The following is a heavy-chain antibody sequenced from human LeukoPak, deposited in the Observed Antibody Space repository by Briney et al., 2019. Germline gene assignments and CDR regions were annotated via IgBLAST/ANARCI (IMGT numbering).Heavy chain of an antibody. D-gene: IGHD3-10*01. Sequence: GGSLRLSCAASGFTFSSYSMNWVRQAPGKGLEWVSSISSSSSYIYYADSVKGRFTISRDNAKNSLYLQMNSLRAEDTAVYYCARDDYGSGSYYGFDYWGQGTLVTVSS. CDR2: ISSSSSYI. CDR3: ARDDYGSGSYYGFDY. V-gene: IGHV3-21*01. J-gene: IGHJ4*02. CDR1: GFTFSSYS.